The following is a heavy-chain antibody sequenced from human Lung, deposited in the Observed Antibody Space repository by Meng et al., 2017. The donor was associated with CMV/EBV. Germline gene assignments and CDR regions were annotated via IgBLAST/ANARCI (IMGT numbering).Heavy chain of an antibody. CDR2: IKQDGSEE. D-gene: IGHD2-15*01. CDR3: ATDCTFGSCSHTGYYSYYYGMCV. Sequence: GESXKISCAASGFTFSGYWMTWVRQAPGKGLEWVANIKQDGSEEYYVDSVKGRFTISRDNAKNTLYLQMNSLRAEDTAVYYCATDCTFGSCSHTGYYSYYYGMCVWGQGXAVTVSS. CDR1: GFTFSGYW. J-gene: IGHJ6*02. V-gene: IGHV3-7*01.